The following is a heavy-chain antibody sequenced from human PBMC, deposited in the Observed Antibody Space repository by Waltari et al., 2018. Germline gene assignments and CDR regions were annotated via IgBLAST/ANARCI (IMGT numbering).Heavy chain of an antibody. Sequence: QVQLVHSGAEVKKPVASVKVSCTASGYTFTGYYMNWVRQAPGQGLEWMGRINPNSGGTNYAQKFQGRVTMTRDTSISTAYMELSRLRSDDTAVYYCSYDSSVTNFQHWGQGTLVTVSS. D-gene: IGHD3-22*01. J-gene: IGHJ1*01. CDR3: SYDSSVTNFQH. V-gene: IGHV1-2*06. CDR2: INPNSGGT. CDR1: GYTFTGYY.